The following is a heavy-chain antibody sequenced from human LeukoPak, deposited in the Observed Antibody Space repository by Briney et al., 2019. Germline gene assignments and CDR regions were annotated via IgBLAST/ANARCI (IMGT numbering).Heavy chain of an antibody. CDR3: ARWTAAGGYDFDY. Sequence: SETLSLTCTVSGGSISSSSYYWGWIRQPPGKGLEWIGSIYYSGRTYYNPSLKSRVTISVDTSKNQFSLKLSSVTAADTAVYYCARWTAAGGYDFDYWGQGTLVTVSA. D-gene: IGHD6-13*01. J-gene: IGHJ4*02. V-gene: IGHV4-39*01. CDR2: IYYSGRT. CDR1: GGSISSSSYY.